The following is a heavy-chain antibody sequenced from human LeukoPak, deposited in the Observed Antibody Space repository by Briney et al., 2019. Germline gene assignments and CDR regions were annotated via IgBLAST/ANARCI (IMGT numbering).Heavy chain of an antibody. CDR2: ISYDGSNQ. J-gene: IGHJ6*02. V-gene: IGHV3-30-3*01. CDR1: GFTFSYYA. D-gene: IGHD3-22*01. CDR3: ARDLYTYYYDSRGFYYYYGMDV. Sequence: GRSLRLSCAASGFTFSYYAMHWVRQAPGKGLEWVAVISYDGSNQYYADSVKGRFTISRDNSKNTLYLQMNSLRAEDTAVYYCARDLYTYYYDSRGFYYYYGMDVWGQGTTVTVSS.